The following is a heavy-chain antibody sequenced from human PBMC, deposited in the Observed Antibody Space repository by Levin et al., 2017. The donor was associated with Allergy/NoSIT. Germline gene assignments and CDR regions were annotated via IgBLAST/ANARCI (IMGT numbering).Heavy chain of an antibody. CDR2: ISGSGGST. CDR3: AKSQFWSGYPGFEWCGMDV. CDR1: GFTFSSYA. Sequence: GGSLRLSCAASGFTFSSYAMSWVRQAPGKGLEWVSAISGSGGSTYYADSVKGRFTISRDNSKNTLYLQMNSLRAEDTAVYYCAKSQFWSGYPGFEWCGMDVWGQGTTVTVSS. J-gene: IGHJ6*02. D-gene: IGHD3-3*01. V-gene: IGHV3-23*01.